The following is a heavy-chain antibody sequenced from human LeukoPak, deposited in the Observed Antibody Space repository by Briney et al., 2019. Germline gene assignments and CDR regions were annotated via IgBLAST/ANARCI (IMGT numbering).Heavy chain of an antibody. D-gene: IGHD5-12*01. CDR3: ASHGLAMIRPTDV. CDR2: IYYSGST. V-gene: IGHV4-39*01. CDR1: GGSISSSSYY. Sequence: SETLSLTCTVSGGSISSSSYYWGWIRQPPGKGLEWIGSIYYSGSTYYNPSLKSRVTISVDTSKNQFSLKLSSVTAADTAVYYCASHGLAMIRPTDVWGKGTTVTISS. J-gene: IGHJ6*04.